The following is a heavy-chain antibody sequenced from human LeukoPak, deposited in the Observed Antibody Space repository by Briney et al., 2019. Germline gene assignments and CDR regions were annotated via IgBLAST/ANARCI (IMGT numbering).Heavy chain of an antibody. Sequence: GGSLRLSCAASGFTFSSYAMHWVRQAPGKGLEWVAVISYDGSNKYYADSVKGRFTISRDNSKNTLYLQMNSLRAEDTAVYYCASYSGYDISAGSSDYWGQGTLVTVSS. CDR3: ASYSGYDISAGSSDY. D-gene: IGHD5-12*01. CDR1: GFTFSSYA. J-gene: IGHJ4*02. V-gene: IGHV3-30*04. CDR2: ISYDGSNK.